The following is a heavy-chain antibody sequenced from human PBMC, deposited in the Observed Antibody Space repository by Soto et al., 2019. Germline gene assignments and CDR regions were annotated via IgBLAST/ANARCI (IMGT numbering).Heavy chain of an antibody. CDR2: IIPIFGTA. V-gene: IGHV1-69*13. Sequence: PSVKVSCKASGGTFSSYAISWVRQAPGQGLEWMGGIIPIFGTANYAQKFQGRVTITADESTSTAYMELSSLRSEDTAAYYCARAGGSGSYYYYFDYWGQGTLVTVSS. CDR3: ARAGGSGSYYYYFDY. D-gene: IGHD3-10*01. CDR1: GGTFSSYA. J-gene: IGHJ4*02.